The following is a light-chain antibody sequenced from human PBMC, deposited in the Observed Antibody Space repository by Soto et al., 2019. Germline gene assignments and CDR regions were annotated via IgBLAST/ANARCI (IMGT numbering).Light chain of an antibody. CDR3: SSFTTSHTYV. J-gene: IGLJ1*01. V-gene: IGLV2-11*01. Sequence: QAVVTQPHSVSGSPGQSVTISCTGTSVDVGAYDFVSWYQQHPGKAPKLLIYVVSGRPSGVPHRFSGSKSGNAASLTISGLQAEDEADYYCSSFTTSHTYVFGTGTKLTVL. CDR1: SVDVGAYDF. CDR2: VVS.